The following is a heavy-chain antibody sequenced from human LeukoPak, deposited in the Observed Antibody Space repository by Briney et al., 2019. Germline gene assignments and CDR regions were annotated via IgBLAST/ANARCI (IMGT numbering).Heavy chain of an antibody. Sequence: GGSLRLSCAASGFTFSDYYMSWIRQAPGKGLEWVSYISSSGSTIYYADSVKGRFTISRDNAKNSLYLQMNSLRAEDTAVYYCARVGDSEYYYDSSGYPIDYWGQGTLVTVSS. D-gene: IGHD3-22*01. CDR2: ISSSGSTI. V-gene: IGHV3-11*04. CDR1: GFTFSDYY. CDR3: ARVGDSEYYYDSSGYPIDY. J-gene: IGHJ4*02.